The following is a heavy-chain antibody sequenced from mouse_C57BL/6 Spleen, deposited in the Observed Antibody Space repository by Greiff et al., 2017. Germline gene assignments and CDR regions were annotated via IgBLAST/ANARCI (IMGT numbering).Heavy chain of an antibody. D-gene: IGHD2-1*01. V-gene: IGHV5-16*01. J-gene: IGHJ4*01. Sequence: EVKLMESEGGLVQPGSSMKLSCTASGFTFSDYYMAWVRQVPEKGLEWVANINYDGSSTYYLDSLKSRFIISRDNAKNILYLQMSSLKSEDTATYYCARVALGNFLMDYWGQGTSVTVSS. CDR3: ARVALGNFLMDY. CDR2: INYDGSST. CDR1: GFTFSDYY.